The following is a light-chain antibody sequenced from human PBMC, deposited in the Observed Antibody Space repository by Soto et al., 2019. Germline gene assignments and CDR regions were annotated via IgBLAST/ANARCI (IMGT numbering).Light chain of an antibody. CDR3: QQYGASPWT. J-gene: IGKJ1*01. Sequence: EIVLSQSPATLSLSPVYRSTLSCVASQSVSSSHLAWYQQKRGQAPRLLIYDTSTRATGIPDRFSGSGSGTDFTLTISRLEPEDFAVYHCQQYGASPWTFGQGTKVDIK. CDR2: DTS. CDR1: QSVSSSH. V-gene: IGKV3D-20*01.